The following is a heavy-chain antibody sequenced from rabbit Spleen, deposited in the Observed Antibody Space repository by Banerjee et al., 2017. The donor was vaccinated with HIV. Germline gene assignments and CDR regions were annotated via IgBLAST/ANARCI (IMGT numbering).Heavy chain of an antibody. CDR1: VFDFSSYG. D-gene: IGHD4-1*01. CDR3: VRVAGYVASGDATL. J-gene: IGHJ4*01. V-gene: IGHV1S47*01. Sequence: QKQLVVSGGGLVQPGGSLRLSCKASVFDFSSYGVSWVRQAPGKGLEWIGYIGPIFGGTYSARWVNGRFTISNHNAQNTRYLQLTSLTAADPATYFCVRVAGYVASGDATLWGPGTLVTVS. CDR2: IGPIFGGT.